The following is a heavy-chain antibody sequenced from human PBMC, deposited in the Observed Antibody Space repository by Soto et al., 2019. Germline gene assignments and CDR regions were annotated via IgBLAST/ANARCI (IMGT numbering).Heavy chain of an antibody. CDR1: GFTFSSYA. D-gene: IGHD2-2*01. CDR2: ISGSGGST. J-gene: IGHJ4*02. Sequence: GGSLRLSCAASGFTFSSYAMSWVRQAPGKGLEWVSAISGSGGSTYYADSVKGRFTISRDNSKNTLYLQMNSLRAEDTAVYYCAKDRGGSKRFVVVPAALDYWGQGTLVTVSS. CDR3: AKDRGGSKRFVVVPAALDY. V-gene: IGHV3-23*01.